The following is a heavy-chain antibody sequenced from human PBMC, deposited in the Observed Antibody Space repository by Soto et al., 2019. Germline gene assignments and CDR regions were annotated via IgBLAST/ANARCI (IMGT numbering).Heavy chain of an antibody. Sequence: PGGSLRLSCAASGSSFPKYPMHWVRQTPDKGLEWVAVISHDGVTKNSADSVKGRFSISRDNSRNTLYLEMNSLRTEDTAMYYCVRGGYSSSGERLDPWGQGTLVTVSS. CDR2: ISHDGVTK. V-gene: IGHV3-30-3*01. D-gene: IGHD6-19*01. CDR1: GSSFPKYP. J-gene: IGHJ5*02. CDR3: VRGGYSSSGERLDP.